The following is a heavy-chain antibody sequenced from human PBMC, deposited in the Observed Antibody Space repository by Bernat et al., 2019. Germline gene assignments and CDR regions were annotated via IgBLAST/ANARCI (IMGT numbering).Heavy chain of an antibody. CDR2: ISYDGSNK. CDR1: GFTFSSYG. CDR3: AKGLAYCSGGSCYPLDY. D-gene: IGHD2-15*01. Sequence: QVQLVESGGGVVQPGRSLRLSCAASGFTFSSYGMPWVRQAPGKGLEWVAVISYDGSNKYYADSVKGRFTISRDNSKNTLYLQMNSLRAEDTAVYYCAKGLAYCSGGSCYPLDYWGQGTLVTVSS. V-gene: IGHV3-30*18. J-gene: IGHJ4*02.